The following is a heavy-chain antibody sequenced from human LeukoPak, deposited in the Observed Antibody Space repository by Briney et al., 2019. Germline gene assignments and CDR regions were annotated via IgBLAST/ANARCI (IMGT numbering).Heavy chain of an antibody. CDR3: GLLTGHDAFDI. D-gene: IGHD3-9*01. CDR1: GFTFSSYA. V-gene: IGHV3-30-3*01. J-gene: IGHJ3*02. Sequence: GRSLRLSCAASGFTFSSYAMHWVRQAPGKGLEWVAVISYDGSNKYYADSVKGRFTISRDNSKNTLYLQMNSLRAEDTAVYYCGLLTGHDAFDIWGQGTMVTVSS. CDR2: ISYDGSNK.